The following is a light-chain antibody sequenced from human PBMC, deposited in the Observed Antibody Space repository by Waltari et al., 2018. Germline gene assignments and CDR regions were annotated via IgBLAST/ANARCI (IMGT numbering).Light chain of an antibody. CDR1: SSDVGAYNS. J-gene: IGLJ2*01. V-gene: IGLV2-14*03. Sequence: QSALTQPASVSGSPGQSITIPCTGTSSDVGAYNSVSWYQQHPGKAPKLMFFDVSNRPSGVSNRFSGAKSGNTASLTISGLQAEDEADYYCSSYISSSTLELFGGGTSLTVL. CDR2: DVS. CDR3: SSYISSSTLEL.